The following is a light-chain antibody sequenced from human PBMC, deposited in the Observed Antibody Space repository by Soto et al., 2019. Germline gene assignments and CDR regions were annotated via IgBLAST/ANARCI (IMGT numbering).Light chain of an antibody. CDR1: QSVGSY. J-gene: IGKJ1*01. CDR2: DAS. Sequence: EILFTQSPATLSLSPGERATLSCRASQSVGSYLAWYQQKPGQAPRLLIYDASNTATGIPARFSGSGSGTDFTLPIRSLEPEDFAVYYCQQRSNWPTFGQGTKVDIK. V-gene: IGKV3-11*01. CDR3: QQRSNWPT.